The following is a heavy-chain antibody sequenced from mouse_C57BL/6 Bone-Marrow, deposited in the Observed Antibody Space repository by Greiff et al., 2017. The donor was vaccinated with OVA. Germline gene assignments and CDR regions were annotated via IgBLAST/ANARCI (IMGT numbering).Heavy chain of an antibody. CDR1: GFNIKDYY. J-gene: IGHJ4*01. CDR2: IDPADGDT. CDR3: TTALITTVVAPAMDY. V-gene: IGHV14-1*01. Sequence: EVQLQQSGAELVRPGASVKLSCTASGFNIKDYYMHWVKQRPEQGLEWIGRIDPADGDTEYAPKFQGKATMTADTSSNPAYLQLSSLTSEDTAVYYCTTALITTVVAPAMDYWGQGTSVTVSS. D-gene: IGHD1-1*01.